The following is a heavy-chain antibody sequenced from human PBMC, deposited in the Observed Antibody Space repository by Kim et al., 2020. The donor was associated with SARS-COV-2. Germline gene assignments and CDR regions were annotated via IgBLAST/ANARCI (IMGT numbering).Heavy chain of an antibody. V-gene: IGHV3-30*18. J-gene: IGHJ6*02. D-gene: IGHD3-22*01. CDR1: GFTFSSYG. CDR2: ISYDGSNK. Sequence: GGSLRLSCAASGFTFSSYGMHWVRQAPGKGLEWVAVISYDGSNKYYADSVKGRFTISRDNSKNTLYLQMNSLRAEDTAVYYCAKDRGYYDSSGYYATFYYYYGMDVWGQGTTVTVSS. CDR3: AKDRGYYDSSGYYATFYYYYGMDV.